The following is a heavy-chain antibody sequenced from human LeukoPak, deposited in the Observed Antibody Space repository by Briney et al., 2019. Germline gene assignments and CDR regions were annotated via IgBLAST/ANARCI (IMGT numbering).Heavy chain of an antibody. J-gene: IGHJ6*04. CDR1: GFTFGDYA. Sequence: GGSLRLSCTASGFTFGDYAMSWVRQAPGKGLEWVGFIRSKAYGGTTEYAASAKGRFTISRDDSKSIAYLQMNSLKTEDTAVYYCTSSDTGGDCENDYYYYGMDVWGKGTTVTVSS. D-gene: IGHD2-21*02. CDR2: IRSKAYGGTT. CDR3: TSSDTGGDCENDYYYYGMDV. V-gene: IGHV3-49*04.